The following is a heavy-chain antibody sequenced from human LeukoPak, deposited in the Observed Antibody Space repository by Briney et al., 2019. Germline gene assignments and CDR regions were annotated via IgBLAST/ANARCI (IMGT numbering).Heavy chain of an antibody. CDR2: INHSGST. V-gene: IGHV4-34*01. Sequence: LETLSLTCAVYGGSFSGYYWSWIRQPPGKGLEWIGEINHSGSTNYNPSLKSRVTISVDTSKNQFSLKLSSVTAADTAVYYCARTYPTGPYSGYDYADHWGQGTLVTVSS. CDR3: ARTYPTGPYSGYDYADH. J-gene: IGHJ4*02. D-gene: IGHD5-12*01. CDR1: GGSFSGYY.